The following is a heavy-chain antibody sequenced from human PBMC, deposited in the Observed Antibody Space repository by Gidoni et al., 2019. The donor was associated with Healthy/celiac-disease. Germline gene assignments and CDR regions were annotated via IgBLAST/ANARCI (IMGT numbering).Heavy chain of an antibody. D-gene: IGHD3-10*01. CDR3: AKFGGPGDGYIYYFDY. CDR1: GFTFSSYA. V-gene: IGHV3-23*01. J-gene: IGHJ4*02. Sequence: EVQLLESGGGLVQPGGSLRLACAASGFTFSSYAMSWVRQAPGKGLVWVSAISGSGGSTYYADSVKGRFTISRDNSKNTLYLQMNSLRAEDTAVYYCAKFGGPGDGYIYYFDYWGQGTLVTVSS. CDR2: ISGSGGST.